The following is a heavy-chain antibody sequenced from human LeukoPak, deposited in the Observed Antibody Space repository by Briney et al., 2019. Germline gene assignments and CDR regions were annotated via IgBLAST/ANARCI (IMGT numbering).Heavy chain of an antibody. CDR3: ARDLPPDY. CDR2: IWYDGSNK. J-gene: IGHJ4*02. Sequence: GGSLRLSCAASGFTFSDYWMHWVRQAPGKGLEWVAVIWYDGSNKYYADSVKGRFTISRDNSKNTLYLQMNSLRAEDTAVYYCARDLPPDYWAQGTLVTVSS. V-gene: IGHV3-33*08. CDR1: GFTFSDYW.